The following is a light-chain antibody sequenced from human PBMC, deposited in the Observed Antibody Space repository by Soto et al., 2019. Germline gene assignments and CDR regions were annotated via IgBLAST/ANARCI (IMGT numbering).Light chain of an antibody. CDR2: DAS. CDR3: QQYNSYLRT. J-gene: IGKJ1*01. V-gene: IGKV1-5*01. Sequence: DIQMTQSPSTLSASVGDRVTITCRASQSISSWLAWYQQKPGKAPKLLIYDASSLESGAPSRFSGSGSGTEFTLTISSLQPDDFATYYCQQYNSYLRTFGQGTKVEIK. CDR1: QSISSW.